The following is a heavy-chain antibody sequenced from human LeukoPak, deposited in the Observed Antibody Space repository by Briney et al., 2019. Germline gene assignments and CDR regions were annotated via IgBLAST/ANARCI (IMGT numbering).Heavy chain of an antibody. J-gene: IGHJ4*02. Sequence: PGGSLRLSCAASGFNFNTYWMSWVRQAPGKGLEWVANIKQDGSEKFYGDSMKGRFTISRDNSKNSLFLQMNSLRAEDTALYYCARAVAGPAGEYYFDYWGQGTLVTVSS. CDR2: IKQDGSEK. CDR3: ARAVAGPAGEYYFDY. CDR1: GFNFNTYW. D-gene: IGHD6-19*01. V-gene: IGHV3-7*01.